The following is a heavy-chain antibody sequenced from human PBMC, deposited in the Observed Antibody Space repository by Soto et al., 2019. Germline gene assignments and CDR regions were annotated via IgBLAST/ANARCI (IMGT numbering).Heavy chain of an antibody. CDR2: LNAGNGDT. V-gene: IGHV1-3*05. CDR3: ARDRYYHGSGIPYWYFDL. D-gene: IGHD3-10*01. J-gene: IGHJ2*01. CDR1: GYTFTSYI. Sequence: QVQLVQSGAEEKKPGASVKVSCKASGYTFTSYIMQWVRQAPGQSLEWMGWLNAGNGDTKYSQKFQGRLTITRDTSASTAYKELSSLRSEDTAVYYCARDRYYHGSGIPYWYFDLWGRGTLVTVSS.